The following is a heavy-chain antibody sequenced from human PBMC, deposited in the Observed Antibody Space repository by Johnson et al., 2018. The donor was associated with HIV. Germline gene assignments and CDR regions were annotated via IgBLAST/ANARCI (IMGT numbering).Heavy chain of an antibody. V-gene: IGHV3-11*04. Sequence: QVQLVEAGGGSVKPGGSLRLSCAASGFTFSDYYMSWIRQAPGQGLEWVSYISESGTTIYYADSVKGRFTISRDNAKNSLYLQMNSLRAEDTAVYFCARVTKYYFDSSVDAFDIWGQGTVVTVSS. CDR1: GFTFSDYY. D-gene: IGHD3-22*01. CDR3: ARVTKYYFDSSVDAFDI. CDR2: ISESGTTI. J-gene: IGHJ3*02.